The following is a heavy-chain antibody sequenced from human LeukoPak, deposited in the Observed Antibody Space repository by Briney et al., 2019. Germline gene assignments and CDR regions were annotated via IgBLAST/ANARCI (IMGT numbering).Heavy chain of an antibody. CDR1: GGSISGWY. CDR2: IYGSGYT. D-gene: IGHD2-2*01. V-gene: IGHV4-59*01. CDR3: ARDGVVPAAISVGWFDP. Sequence: SETLSLTCTVSGGSISGWYWSWIRQPPGKGLEWIGYIYGSGYTNYNPSLKSRVTMSIDTSKNHFSLKLTSVTAADTATYYCARDGVVPAAISVGWFDPWGQGTLVTVSS. J-gene: IGHJ5*02.